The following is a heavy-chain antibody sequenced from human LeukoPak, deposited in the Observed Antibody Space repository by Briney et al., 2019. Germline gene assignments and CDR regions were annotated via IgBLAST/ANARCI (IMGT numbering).Heavy chain of an antibody. V-gene: IGHV3-23*01. J-gene: IGHJ4*02. D-gene: IGHD3-10*02. CDR2: ITYNGANS. Sequence: GGSLRLPCVASGFTFSNFAMNWVRQAPGKGLEWVSSITYNGANSYYADSVKGRFTISRDSSKNTLYLQMNSLRAEDTAVYYCAKESVGYVPVDWGQGTLVIVSS. CDR1: GFTFSNFA. CDR3: AKESVGYVPVD.